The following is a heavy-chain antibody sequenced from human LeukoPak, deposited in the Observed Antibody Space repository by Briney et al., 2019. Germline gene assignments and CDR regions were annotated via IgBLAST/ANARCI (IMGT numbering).Heavy chain of an antibody. Sequence: SETLSLTCAVYGGSFSGYCWSWIRQPPGKGLEWIGEINHSGSTNYNPSLKSRVTISVDTSKNQFSLKLSSVTAADTAVYYCARGIPSDPWGQGTLVTVSS. CDR1: GGSFSGYC. J-gene: IGHJ5*02. CDR3: ARGIPSDP. CDR2: INHSGST. D-gene: IGHD2-21*01. V-gene: IGHV4-34*01.